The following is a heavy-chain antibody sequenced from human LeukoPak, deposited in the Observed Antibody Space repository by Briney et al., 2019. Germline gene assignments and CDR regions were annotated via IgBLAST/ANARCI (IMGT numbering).Heavy chain of an antibody. CDR1: GGSFSGYY. V-gene: IGHV4-34*01. J-gene: IGHJ4*02. D-gene: IGHD3-10*01. Sequence: SETLSLTCAVYGGSFSGYYWSRIRQPPGKGLEWIGEINHSGSTNYNPSLKSRVTISVDTSKNQFSLKLSSVTAADTAVYYCARVLTMVRGVVGQYYFDYWGQGTLVTVSS. CDR3: ARVLTMVRGVVGQYYFDY. CDR2: INHSGST.